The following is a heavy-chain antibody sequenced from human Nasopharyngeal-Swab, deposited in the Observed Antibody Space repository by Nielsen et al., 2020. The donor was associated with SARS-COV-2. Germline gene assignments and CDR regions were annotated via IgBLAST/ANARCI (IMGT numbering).Heavy chain of an antibody. Sequence: GESLKISCAAPGFTFSSYDMHWVRQATGKGLEWVSAIGTAGDTYYPGSVKGRFTIPRENAKNSLYLQMNSLRAGDTAVYYCARARIAAAGYYFDYWGQGTLVTVSS. D-gene: IGHD6-13*01. CDR2: IGTAGDT. V-gene: IGHV3-13*01. CDR3: ARARIAAAGYYFDY. J-gene: IGHJ4*02. CDR1: GFTFSSYD.